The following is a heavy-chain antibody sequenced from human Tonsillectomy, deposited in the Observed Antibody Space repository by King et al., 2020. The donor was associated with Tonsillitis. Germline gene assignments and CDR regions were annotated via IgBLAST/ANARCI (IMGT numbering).Heavy chain of an antibody. CDR1: GFTFSSYS. V-gene: IGHV3-21*01. J-gene: IGHJ6*02. Sequence: VQLVESGGGLVKSGGSLRLSCAASGFTFSSYSMNWVRQAPGKGLEWVSSISSSSSYIYYADSVKGRFTISRDNAKNSLYLQMNSLRAEDTAVYYCARDGDIVVVPAAIMGRDYYYGMDVWGQGTTVTVSS. CDR2: ISSSSSYI. CDR3: ARDGDIVVVPAAIMGRDYYYGMDV. D-gene: IGHD2-2*01.